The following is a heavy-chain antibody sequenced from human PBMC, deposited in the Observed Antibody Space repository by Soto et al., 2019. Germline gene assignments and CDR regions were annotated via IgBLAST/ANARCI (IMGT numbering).Heavy chain of an antibody. J-gene: IGHJ4*02. Sequence: QLQLQESGSGLVKPSQTLSLTCAVSGGSISSGGYSWSWIRQPPGKGREWIGYIYHSGRTYYNPSRKSRVTISVDRSKNQFSLKLSSVTAADTAVYYCASGPIGDYTDGFDYWGQGTLVTVSS. CDR3: ASGPIGDYTDGFDY. CDR2: IYHSGRT. D-gene: IGHD4-17*01. V-gene: IGHV4-30-2*01. CDR1: GGSISSGGYS.